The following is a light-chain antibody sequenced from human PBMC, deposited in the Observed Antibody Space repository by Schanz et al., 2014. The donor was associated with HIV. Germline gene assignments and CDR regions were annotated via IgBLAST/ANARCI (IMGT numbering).Light chain of an antibody. CDR3: QSYDGTLRAVV. CDR2: GNN. V-gene: IGLV1-40*01. J-gene: IGLJ2*01. CDR1: SSNIGAGYD. Sequence: QSVLTQPPSVSGAPGQRVTISCAGSSSNIGAGYDVHWYHHLPGSAPKLLISGNNNRPSGVPDRYSGSKSGTSASLAITGLQAEDEAEYYCQSYDGTLRAVVFGGGTKVTVL.